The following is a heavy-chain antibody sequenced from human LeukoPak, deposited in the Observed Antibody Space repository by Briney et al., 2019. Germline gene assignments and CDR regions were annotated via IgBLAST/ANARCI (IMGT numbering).Heavy chain of an antibody. D-gene: IGHD3-10*01. V-gene: IGHV4-59*01. CDR3: ARVGYYYGSGGYYFDY. CDR1: GGSISSYF. J-gene: IGHJ4*02. CDR2: IYYSGST. Sequence: PSETLSLTCTVSGGSISSYFWSWIRQPPGKGLEWIGYIYYSGSTNYNPSLKSRVTISVDTSKNQFSLKLSSVTAADTAVYYCARVGYYYGSGGYYFDYWGQGTLVTVSS.